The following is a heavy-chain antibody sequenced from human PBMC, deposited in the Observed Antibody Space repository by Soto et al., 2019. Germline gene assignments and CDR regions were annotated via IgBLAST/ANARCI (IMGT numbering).Heavy chain of an antibody. J-gene: IGHJ2*01. CDR1: GFTFSNYG. V-gene: IGHV3-33*01. D-gene: IGHD2-21*02. CDR3: ARDVMVTAMVMWYFDL. Sequence: VQVVESGGSVVPPWGSLRPSCSASGFTFSNYGIHWVRQAPGKGLEWVDVIWYDGSNKYYADSVKGRFTISRDNSKNTLYLQMNSLRAEDTAVYYCARDVMVTAMVMWYFDLWGRGTLVTVSS. CDR2: IWYDGSNK.